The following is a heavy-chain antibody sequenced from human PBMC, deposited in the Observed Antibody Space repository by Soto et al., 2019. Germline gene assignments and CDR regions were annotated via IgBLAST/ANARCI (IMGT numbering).Heavy chain of an antibody. Sequence: AGGSLRLSCAASDFSFNNYGMHWVRQTPDKGLEWVAVSRFDGSQTRYAESVKGRFTISRDNSNNMLYLQMDSLRAEDTAMYYCARDYTVGAIYSGIYYFAMDVWGRGTPVTVSS. V-gene: IGHV3-33*01. CDR2: SRFDGSQT. CDR3: ARDYTVGAIYSGIYYFAMDV. CDR1: DFSFNNYG. J-gene: IGHJ6*01. D-gene: IGHD1-26*01.